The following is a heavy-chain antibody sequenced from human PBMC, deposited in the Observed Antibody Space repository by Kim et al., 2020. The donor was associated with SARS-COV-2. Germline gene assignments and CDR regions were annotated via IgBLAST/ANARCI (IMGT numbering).Heavy chain of an antibody. CDR2: ISGSGGST. Sequence: GGSLRLSCAASGFTFSSYAMSWVRQAPGKGLEWVSAISGSGGSTYYADSVKGRFTISRDNSKNTLYLQMNSLRAEDTAVYYCAKVQVHFWSGYYTWDYWGQGTLVTVSS. CDR3: AKVQVHFWSGYYTWDY. CDR1: GFTFSSYA. V-gene: IGHV3-23*01. J-gene: IGHJ4*02. D-gene: IGHD3-3*02.